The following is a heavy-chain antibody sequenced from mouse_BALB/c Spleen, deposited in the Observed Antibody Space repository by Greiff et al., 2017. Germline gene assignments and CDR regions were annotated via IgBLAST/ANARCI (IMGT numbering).Heavy chain of an antibody. CDR2: IWGDGST. D-gene: IGHD2-14*01. V-gene: IGHV2-6-7*01. J-gene: IGHJ4*01. CDR3: AREGDRYDVYYYAMDY. CDR1: GFSLTGYG. Sequence: VQLQQSGPGLVQPSQSLSITCTVSGFSLTGYGVNWVRQPPGKGLEWLGMIWGDGSTDYNSALKSRLSISKDNSKSQVFLKMNSLQTDDTARYYCAREGDRYDVYYYAMDYWGQGTSVTVSS.